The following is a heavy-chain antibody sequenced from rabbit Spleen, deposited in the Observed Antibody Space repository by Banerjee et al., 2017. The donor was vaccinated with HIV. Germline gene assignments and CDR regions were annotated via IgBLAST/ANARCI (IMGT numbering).Heavy chain of an antibody. J-gene: IGHJ4*01. CDR2: IYVGSSDTP. CDR1: GSSFSSEDY. Sequence: QSLEESGGDLVKPGASLTLACTASGSSFSSEDYMVCVGQGRGKGLAWIACIYVGSSDTPWYASWAKGRFTISKTSSTTVTLQMTSLTAADTASYFCARSYAGGSGPLYYFNLWGPGTLVTVS. D-gene: IGHD8-1*01. V-gene: IGHV1S40*01. CDR3: ARSYAGGSGPLYYFNL.